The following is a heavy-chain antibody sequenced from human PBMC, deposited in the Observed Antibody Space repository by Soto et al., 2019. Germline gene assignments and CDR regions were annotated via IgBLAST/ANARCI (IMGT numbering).Heavy chain of an antibody. J-gene: IGHJ4*02. CDR3: ARREIQGPIDY. CDR1: GYSISSSNW. D-gene: IGHD1-26*01. Sequence: QVQLQESGPGLVKPSDTLSLTCAVSGYSISSSNWWGWIRQPPGKGLEWIGYIYYSGTTYYNPSLKIRVTMSVDTSKNQFSLKLTAVTAVDTAVYYCARREIQGPIDYWGQGTLVTVSS. V-gene: IGHV4-28*01. CDR2: IYYSGTT.